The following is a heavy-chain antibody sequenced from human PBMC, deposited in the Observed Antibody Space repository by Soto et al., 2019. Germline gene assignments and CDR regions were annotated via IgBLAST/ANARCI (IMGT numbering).Heavy chain of an antibody. D-gene: IGHD2-21*01. Sequence: QVQLVQSGAEVKKPGSSVKVSCKASGGTFSSYAISWVRQAPGQGLEWMGGIIPIFGTANYAQKFQGRVTISAEESTRTVYMELSSMRSEDTAVYYCAIARGSSPGGDDYWGQGTLVTVSS. CDR2: IIPIFGTA. V-gene: IGHV1-69*12. CDR3: AIARGSSPGGDDY. CDR1: GGTFSSYA. J-gene: IGHJ4*02.